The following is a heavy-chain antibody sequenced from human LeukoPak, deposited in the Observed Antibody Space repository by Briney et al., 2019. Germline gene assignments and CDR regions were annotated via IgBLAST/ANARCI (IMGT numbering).Heavy chain of an antibody. CDR3: ARRASSSIVVGAFDI. CDR1: GGSISSGSYY. V-gene: IGHV4-61*02. J-gene: IGHJ3*02. CDR2: IYTSGST. D-gene: IGHD6-13*01. Sequence: PSQTLSLTCTVSGGSISSGSYYWSWIRQPAGKGLEWIGRIYTSGSTNYNPSLKSRVTISVDTSKNQFSLRLSSVTAADTAVYYCARRASSSIVVGAFDIWGQGTMVTVSS.